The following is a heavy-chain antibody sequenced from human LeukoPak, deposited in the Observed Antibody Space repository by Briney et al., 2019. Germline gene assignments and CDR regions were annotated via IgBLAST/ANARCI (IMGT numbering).Heavy chain of an antibody. D-gene: IGHD3-22*01. CDR3: ASDSSGFWALDI. CDR1: GSSFTSYW. CDR2: IYPGDSDT. Sequence: GASLKISCKGAGSSFTSYWIGWVRQVPGKGLEWMGIIYPGDSDTRYSPSFQGQVTISADKSISTAYLQWSSLKASDTAMYYCASDSSGFWALDIWGQGTMVTVSS. J-gene: IGHJ3*02. V-gene: IGHV5-51*01.